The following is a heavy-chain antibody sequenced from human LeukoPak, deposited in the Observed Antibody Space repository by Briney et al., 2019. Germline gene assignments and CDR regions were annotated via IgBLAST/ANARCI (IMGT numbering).Heavy chain of an antibody. D-gene: IGHD3-22*01. CDR3: ARDYDSSGYYWGTEVWFDP. V-gene: IGHV1-8*01. Sequence: ASVKVSCKASGYTFTSYEINWVRQAPGEGREWMGRMNPNSGNTGYAQKFQGRVTMTRNTSISTAYMELSSLRSEDTAVYYCARDYDSSGYYWGTEVWFDPWGQGTLVTVSS. J-gene: IGHJ5*02. CDR1: GYTFTSYE. CDR2: MNPNSGNT.